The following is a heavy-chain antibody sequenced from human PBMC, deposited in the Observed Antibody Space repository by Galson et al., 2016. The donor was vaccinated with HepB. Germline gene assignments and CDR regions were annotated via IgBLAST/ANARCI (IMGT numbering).Heavy chain of an antibody. V-gene: IGHV3-23*01. CDR1: GFTFSSYA. D-gene: IGHD6-19*01. CDR3: ARARGGWYLGENDAFDM. Sequence: SLRLSCAASGFTFSSYAMNWVRQPPGKGLEWVSGISGSAGSTYYADSVKGRFTISRDNSRNTLYLQMNSLRPEDTAVYYCARARGGWYLGENDAFDMWGQGTMVTVSS. J-gene: IGHJ3*02. CDR2: ISGSAGST.